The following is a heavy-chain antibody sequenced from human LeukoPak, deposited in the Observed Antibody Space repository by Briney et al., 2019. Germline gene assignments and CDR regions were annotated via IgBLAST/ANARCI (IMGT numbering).Heavy chain of an antibody. J-gene: IGHJ4*02. Sequence: PSETLSLTCTVSGGSISNYYWAWIRQPAGQGLEWIGRLYVGRNTDHNPSLKSRVTMSVDSSKNQFSLRLRSVTAADTAVYYCAREHKDYGGDGYYYDNWGQGTLVTVSS. CDR1: GGSISNYY. CDR3: AREHKDYGGDGYYYDN. CDR2: LYVGRNT. D-gene: IGHD2-21*02. V-gene: IGHV4-4*07.